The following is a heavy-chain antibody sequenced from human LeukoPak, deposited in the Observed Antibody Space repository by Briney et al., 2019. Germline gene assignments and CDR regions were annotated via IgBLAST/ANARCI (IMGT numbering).Heavy chain of an antibody. CDR2: IKSKTDGGTT. Sequence: PGGSLRLSCAASGFTFSNAWMSWVRQAPGKGLEWVGRIKSKTDGGTTDYAAPVKGRFTISRDDSKNTLYLQMNSLKTEDTAVYYCTTAYYYDSSGYQTFGYWGQGTLVTVPS. D-gene: IGHD3-22*01. J-gene: IGHJ4*02. CDR3: TTAYYYDSSGYQTFGY. V-gene: IGHV3-15*01. CDR1: GFTFSNAW.